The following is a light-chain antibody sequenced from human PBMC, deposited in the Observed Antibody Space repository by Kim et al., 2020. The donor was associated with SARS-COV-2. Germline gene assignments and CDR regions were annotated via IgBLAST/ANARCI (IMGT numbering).Light chain of an antibody. CDR3: QKYGSAPRT. V-gene: IGKV3-20*01. J-gene: IGKJ2*01. Sequence: LYPGERATRSCSASQSRSSRYLAGCQQEPGQAPRVLIYDASGRATGIPDRFSGSGSVTDFTLTISRLEPEDFAVYYCQKYGSAPRTFGQGTKLEI. CDR2: DAS. CDR1: QSRSSRY.